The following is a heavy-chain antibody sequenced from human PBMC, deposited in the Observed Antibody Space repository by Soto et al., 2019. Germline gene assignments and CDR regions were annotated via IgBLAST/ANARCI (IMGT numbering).Heavy chain of an antibody. V-gene: IGHV3-21*01. D-gene: IGHD2-2*01. CDR3: ARGIVPGATASRGGGCYYGMDV. J-gene: IGHJ6*02. Sequence: GGSLRLSCAASGFTFSSYGMNWVRQSPGKGLEWVSSISSSSSYIYYADSVKGRFTISRDNAKNSLYLQMNSLRAEDTAVYYWARGIVPGATASRGGGCYYGMDVWGQGTMVTVSS. CDR1: GFTFSSYG. CDR2: ISSSSSYI.